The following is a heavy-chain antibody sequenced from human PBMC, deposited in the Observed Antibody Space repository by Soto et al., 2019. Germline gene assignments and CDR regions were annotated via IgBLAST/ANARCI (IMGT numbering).Heavy chain of an antibody. V-gene: IGHV1-69*13. D-gene: IGHD5-12*01. CDR3: ARDNVDIVATTPASAFDI. J-gene: IGHJ3*02. CDR2: IIPIFGTA. Sequence: SSVKVSCKASGGTFSSYAISWVRQAPGQGLEWMGGIIPIFGTANYAQKFQGRVTITADESTSTAFMELSSLRSEDTAVYYCARDNVDIVATTPASAFDIWGQGTMVTVSS. CDR1: GGTFSSYA.